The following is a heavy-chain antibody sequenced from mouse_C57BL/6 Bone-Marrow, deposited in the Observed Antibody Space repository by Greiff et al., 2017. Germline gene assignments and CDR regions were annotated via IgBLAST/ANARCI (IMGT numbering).Heavy chain of an antibody. V-gene: IGHV5-16*01. D-gene: IGHD1-1*01. CDR1: GFTFSDYY. CDR3: ARGGSSYFYWYFDV. CDR2: INYDGSST. Sequence: EVHLVESEGGLVQPGSSMKLSCTASGFTFSDYYMAWVRQVPEKGLEWVANINYDGSSTYYLDSLKSRFIISRDNAKNILYLQMSSLKSEDTATYYCARGGSSYFYWYFDVWGTGTTVTVSS. J-gene: IGHJ1*03.